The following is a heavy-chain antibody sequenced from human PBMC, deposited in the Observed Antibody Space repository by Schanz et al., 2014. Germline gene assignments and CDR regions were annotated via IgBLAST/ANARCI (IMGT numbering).Heavy chain of an antibody. V-gene: IGHV3-48*01. D-gene: IGHD2-15*01. CDR3: ARERGGGLDRLEY. Sequence: EVQLLESGGGLVQPGGSLRLSCAASGFTFSSYAMSWVRQAPGKGLEWVSCISGSSRTIYYADSMKGRFTVSRDNAKNSLYLQMNSLRPEDTGLYFCARERGGGLDRLEYWGQGTLVNVSS. CDR2: ISGSSRTI. J-gene: IGHJ4*02. CDR1: GFTFSSYA.